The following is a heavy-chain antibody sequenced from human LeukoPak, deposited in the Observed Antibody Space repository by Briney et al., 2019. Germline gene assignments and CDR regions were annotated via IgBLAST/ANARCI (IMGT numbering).Heavy chain of an antibody. V-gene: IGHV4-39*01. Sequence: SETLSLTCTVSGGSISSSSYYWGWIRQPPGTGLEWIGSIYYSGSTYYNPSLKSRVTISVDTSKNQFSLKLSSVTAADTAAYYCARPYGSGSYFDYWGQGTLVTVSS. CDR3: ARPYGSGSYFDY. D-gene: IGHD3-10*01. CDR2: IYYSGST. J-gene: IGHJ4*02. CDR1: GGSISSSSYY.